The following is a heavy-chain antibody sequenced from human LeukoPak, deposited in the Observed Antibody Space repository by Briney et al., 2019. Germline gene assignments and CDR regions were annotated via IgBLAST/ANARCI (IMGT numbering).Heavy chain of an antibody. Sequence: SETLSLTCAVSGGSSSSVGYSCRSIRQPPGKVREWIGYIYYSGSTNYNPSLRSRITISLDKSKNKFSLKLSSVTAADTAVYYCARATDYAWYFDYWGQGTLVTVSS. D-gene: IGHD4-17*01. V-gene: IGHV4-61*08. CDR1: GGSSSSVGYS. CDR3: ARATDYAWYFDY. J-gene: IGHJ4*02. CDR2: IYYSGST.